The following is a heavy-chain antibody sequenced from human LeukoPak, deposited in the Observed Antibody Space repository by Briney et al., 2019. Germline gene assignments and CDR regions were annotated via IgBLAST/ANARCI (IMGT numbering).Heavy chain of an antibody. CDR3: ARLPDVSGWPFDY. D-gene: IGHD6-19*01. V-gene: IGHV4-59*01. CDR2: IRYSGRT. J-gene: IGHJ4*02. Sequence: ASETLSLTCTASDDSISRDFWTWIRQPPGEGLEWIGYIRYSGRTEYNPSLKSRVIISIQTSKNQFSLKLTSVTAADTAIYYCARLPDVSGWPFDYWGQGILVTVS. CDR1: DDSISRDF.